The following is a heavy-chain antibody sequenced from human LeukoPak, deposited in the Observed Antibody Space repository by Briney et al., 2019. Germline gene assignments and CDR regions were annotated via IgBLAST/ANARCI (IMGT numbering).Heavy chain of an antibody. CDR1: GGSISSHY. J-gene: IGHJ4*02. CDR3: ATMVQGVHTYFGS. CDR2: IYYRGST. D-gene: IGHD3-10*01. V-gene: IGHV4-59*11. Sequence: SGTLSLTCTVSGGSISSHYWSWIRQPPGKGLEWIGYIYYRGSTNYNPSLKSRVTMSLDTSKNQLFLKLSSVTAADTAVYYCATMVQGVHTYFGSWGQGNLVAVSS.